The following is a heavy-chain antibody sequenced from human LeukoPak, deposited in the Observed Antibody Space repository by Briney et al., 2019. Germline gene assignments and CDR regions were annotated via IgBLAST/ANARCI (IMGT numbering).Heavy chain of an antibody. CDR3: AKGGVVVVPAAILPH. Sequence: ASVKVSCKASGYTFTSYDFNWVRQATGQRPEWMGWMSPNSGDTGYAQKFQDRVTMTRNTSISTAYMELSSLRSDDTAVYYCAKGGVVVVPAAILPHWGQGTLVTVSS. J-gene: IGHJ1*01. CDR1: GYTFTSYD. CDR2: MSPNSGDT. V-gene: IGHV1-8*01. D-gene: IGHD2-2*01.